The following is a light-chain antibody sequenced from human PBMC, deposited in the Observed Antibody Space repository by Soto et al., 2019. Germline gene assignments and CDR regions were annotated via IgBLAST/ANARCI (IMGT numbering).Light chain of an antibody. Sequence: QSALTQPASVSGSPGQSITISCTGTNSDVGSYDYVSWYQQHPGKAPKLMLYEGSKRPSGVSDRFSGSKSGHTASLTISGLQADDEADYYCWSYAGRSTSVFGTGTQLTVL. V-gene: IGLV2-23*01. CDR3: WSYAGRSTSV. J-gene: IGLJ7*01. CDR2: EGS. CDR1: NSDVGSYDY.